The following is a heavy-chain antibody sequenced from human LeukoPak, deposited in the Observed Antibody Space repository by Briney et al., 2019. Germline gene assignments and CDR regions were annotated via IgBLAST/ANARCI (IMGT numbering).Heavy chain of an antibody. Sequence: SVKVSCKASGGTFSSYAISWVRQAPGQGLEWMGGIIPIFGTANYVQKFQGRVTITTDESTSTAYMELSSLRSEDTAVYYCARGVATPQTGYNWFDPWGQGTLVTVSS. D-gene: IGHD5-12*01. CDR2: IIPIFGTA. CDR1: GGTFSSYA. CDR3: ARGVATPQTGYNWFDP. J-gene: IGHJ5*02. V-gene: IGHV1-69*05.